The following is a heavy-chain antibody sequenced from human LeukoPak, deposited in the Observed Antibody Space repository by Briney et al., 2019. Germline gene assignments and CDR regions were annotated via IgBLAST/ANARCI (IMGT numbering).Heavy chain of an antibody. V-gene: IGHV3-15*01. CDR2: IKSTPKGGTV. CDR3: STYSGSPHYYFGH. D-gene: IGHD1-26*01. Sequence: GGSLRLSCVASGITFSNTWMSWVRQTPGKGLEWVGRIKSTPKGGTVEYAAPVKGRFTVSRDDSKSTLYLQMNSLKIEDTAVYYCSTYSGSPHYYFGHWGQGTLVTVSS. J-gene: IGHJ4*02. CDR1: GITFSNTW.